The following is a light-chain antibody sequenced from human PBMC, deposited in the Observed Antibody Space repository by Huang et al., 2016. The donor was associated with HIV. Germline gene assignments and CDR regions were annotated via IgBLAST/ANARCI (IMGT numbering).Light chain of an antibody. CDR1: QSISSY. J-gene: IGKJ5*01. CDR2: AAS. CDR3: QQSYSTPPIT. Sequence: DIQMTQSPSSLSASVGDRVTITCRASQSISSYLNWYQQKPGKAPKLLIYAASSLQSGVPSRLSGSGSGTAFTLTISSLQPEDFATYYCQQSYSTPPITFGQGTRLEIK. V-gene: IGKV1-39*01.